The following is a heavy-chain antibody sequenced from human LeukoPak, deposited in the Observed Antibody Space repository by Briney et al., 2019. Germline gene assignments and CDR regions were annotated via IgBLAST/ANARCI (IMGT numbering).Heavy chain of an antibody. V-gene: IGHV4-4*02. Sequence: SGTLSLTCAVSGGSISSSNWWSWVRQPPGKGLEWIGEIYHSGSTNYNPSLKSRVTISVDKSKNQFSLKLSSVTAADTAVYYCARVRGAPPRGYCSGGSCYPNDAFDIWGQGTMVTVSS. CDR3: ARVRGAPPRGYCSGGSCYPNDAFDI. D-gene: IGHD2-15*01. CDR1: GGSISSSNW. J-gene: IGHJ3*02. CDR2: IYHSGST.